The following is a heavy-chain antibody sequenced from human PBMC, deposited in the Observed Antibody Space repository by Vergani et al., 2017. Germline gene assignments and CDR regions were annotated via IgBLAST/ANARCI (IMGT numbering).Heavy chain of an antibody. CDR3: ARGGYCSSTSCHFPPGYYYYYMDV. Sequence: QVQLQESGPGLVKPSETLSLTCTVSGGSISSYYWSWIRQPPGKGLEWIGYIYYSGSTNYNPSLKSRVTISVDTSKNQFSLKLSSVTAADTAVYYCARGGYCSSTSCHFPPGYYYYYMDVWGKGTTVTVSS. J-gene: IGHJ6*03. V-gene: IGHV4-59*01. CDR1: GGSISSYY. CDR2: IYYSGST. D-gene: IGHD2-2*01.